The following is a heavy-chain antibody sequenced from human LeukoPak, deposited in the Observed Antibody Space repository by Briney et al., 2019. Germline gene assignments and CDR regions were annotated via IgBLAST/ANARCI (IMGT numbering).Heavy chain of an antibody. CDR2: IYYSGST. V-gene: IGHV4-39*07. J-gene: IGHJ6*03. CDR1: GGSISSSSYY. Sequence: PSETLSLTCTVSGGSISSSSYYWGWIRQPPGKGLEWIGSIYYSGSTYYNPSLKSRVTISVDTSKNQFSLKLSSVTAADTAVYYCARHLPYYYYYYMDVWGKGTTVTISS. CDR3: ARHLPYYYYYYMDV.